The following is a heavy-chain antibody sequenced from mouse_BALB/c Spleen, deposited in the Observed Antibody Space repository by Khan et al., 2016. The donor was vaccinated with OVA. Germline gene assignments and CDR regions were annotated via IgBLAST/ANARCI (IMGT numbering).Heavy chain of an antibody. CDR1: GFSLTNYG. D-gene: IGHD2-10*01. CDR2: IWNDGTT. CDR3: ARQPYHHYNIMDY. J-gene: IGHJ4*01. V-gene: IGHV2-6-1*01. Sequence: QVQLKESGPVLAAPSQSLSITCTISGFSLTNYGVHWVRQPPGKGLEWLVVIWNDGTTTYNSALKSRLTITKDNSQSQVLLKMNSLQTDDTAIYFWARQPYHHYNIMDYWGQGTSVTVSS.